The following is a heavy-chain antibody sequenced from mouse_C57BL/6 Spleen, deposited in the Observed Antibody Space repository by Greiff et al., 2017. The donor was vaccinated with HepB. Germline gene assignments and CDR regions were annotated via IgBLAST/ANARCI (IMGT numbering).Heavy chain of an antibody. V-gene: IGHV1-61*01. J-gene: IGHJ3*01. CDR1: GYTFTSYW. CDR2: IYPSDSET. Sequence: QVQLQQPGAELVRPGSSVKLSCKASGYTFTSYWMDWVKQRPGQGLEWIGNIYPSDSETHYNQKFKDKATLTVDKSSSTAYMQLSSLTSEDSAVYYCAREYGSSYEFAYWGQGTLVTVSA. CDR3: AREYGSSYEFAY. D-gene: IGHD1-1*01.